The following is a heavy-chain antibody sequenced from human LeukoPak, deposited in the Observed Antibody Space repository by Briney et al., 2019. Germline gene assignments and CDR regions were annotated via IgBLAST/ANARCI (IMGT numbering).Heavy chain of an antibody. CDR2: ISGSSTYI. CDR1: GFTFINYS. J-gene: IGHJ4*02. Sequence: GGSLRLSCAASGFTFINYSMNWVRQAPGKGLEWVSSISGSSTYIYYADSVQGRFTISRDNAKNSLYLQMNSLRAEDTAVYYCARGWDYWGQGTLVTVSS. V-gene: IGHV3-21*01. D-gene: IGHD5-24*01. CDR3: ARGWDY.